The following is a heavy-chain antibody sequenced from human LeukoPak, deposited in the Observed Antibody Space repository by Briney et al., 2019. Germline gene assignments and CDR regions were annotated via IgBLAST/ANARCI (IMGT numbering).Heavy chain of an antibody. D-gene: IGHD3-22*01. CDR1: GFSFSRYG. J-gene: IGHJ3*02. CDR3: ARSGHYFDYAFDI. CDR2: IWNDGSKK. V-gene: IGHV3-33*01. Sequence: PGRTLRLSCEGAGFSFSRYGMHWVRQAPGKGLEWVALIWNDGSKKYYADSVKGRFTISRDNAKNSLYLQMNSLRAEDTAVYYCARSGHYFDYAFDIWGQGTRVTVSS.